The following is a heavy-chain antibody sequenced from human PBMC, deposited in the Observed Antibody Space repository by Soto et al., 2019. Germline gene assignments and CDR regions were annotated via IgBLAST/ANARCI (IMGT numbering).Heavy chain of an antibody. V-gene: IGHV4-31*03. CDR1: GGSISSGGYY. CDR3: AREGGGKRLRYFDY. D-gene: IGHD5-12*01. CDR2: IYYSGST. J-gene: IGHJ4*02. Sequence: SETLSLTCTVSGGSISSGGYYWSWIRQHPGKGLEWIGYIYYSGSTYYNPSLKSRVTISVDTSKNQFSLKLSSVTAADTAVYYCAREGGGKRLRYFDYWGQGTLVTVSS.